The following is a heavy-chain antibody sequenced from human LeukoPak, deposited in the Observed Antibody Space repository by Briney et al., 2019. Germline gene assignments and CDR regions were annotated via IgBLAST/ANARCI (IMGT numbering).Heavy chain of an antibody. Sequence: PGGSLRLSCAVSGFTFSNFAMSWVRQAPGKGLEWVSAISGSGATTYYADSVKGRFTISTDNSKNTLYLQMNSLRADDTAVYFCAKRAANGQTYYFDYWGQGSLVTVSS. J-gene: IGHJ4*02. CDR3: AKRAANGQTYYFDY. CDR2: ISGSGATT. D-gene: IGHD6-25*01. CDR1: GFTFSNFA. V-gene: IGHV3-23*01.